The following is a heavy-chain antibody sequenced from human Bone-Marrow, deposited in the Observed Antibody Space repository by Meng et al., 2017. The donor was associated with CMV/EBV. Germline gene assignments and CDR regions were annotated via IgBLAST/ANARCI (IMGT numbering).Heavy chain of an antibody. V-gene: IGHV1-69*06. D-gene: IGHD5-18*01. CDR2: IIPIFGTA. CDR3: ARVGSYGYGNWFDP. CDR1: GGTFSSYA. Sequence: ASGGTFSSYAISWVRQAPGQGLEWMGGIIPIFGTANYAQKFQGRVTITADKSTSTAYMELSSLRSEDTAVYYCARVGSYGYGNWFDPWGQGTLVTVS. J-gene: IGHJ5*02.